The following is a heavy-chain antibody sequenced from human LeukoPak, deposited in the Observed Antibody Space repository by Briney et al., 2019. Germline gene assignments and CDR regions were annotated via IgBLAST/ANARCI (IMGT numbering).Heavy chain of an antibody. Sequence: GGSLRLSCAASGFIFSTYAMHWVRQAPCKELEWVAVISYDGSNKYYADSVKGRFTISRDNSKNTLYLQMNSLRAEDTAVYYCARANEGLPNDYGDYSDYWGQGTLVTVSS. CDR2: ISYDGSNK. J-gene: IGHJ4*02. CDR1: GFIFSTYA. D-gene: IGHD4-17*01. V-gene: IGHV3-30*03. CDR3: ARANEGLPNDYGDYSDY.